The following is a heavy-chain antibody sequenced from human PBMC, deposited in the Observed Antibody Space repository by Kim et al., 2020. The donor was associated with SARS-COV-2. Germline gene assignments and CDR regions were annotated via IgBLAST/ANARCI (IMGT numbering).Heavy chain of an antibody. D-gene: IGHD2-15*01. CDR2: TSGSGGST. CDR1: GFTFSSYA. CDR3: AKVRYCSGGSCYPGRDDY. Sequence: GGSLRLSCAASGFTFSSYAMSWVRQAPGKGLEWVSATSGSGGSTYYADSVKGRFTISRDNSKNTLYLQMNSLRAEDTAVYYCAKVRYCSGGSCYPGRDDYWGQGTLVTVSS. V-gene: IGHV3-23*01. J-gene: IGHJ4*02.